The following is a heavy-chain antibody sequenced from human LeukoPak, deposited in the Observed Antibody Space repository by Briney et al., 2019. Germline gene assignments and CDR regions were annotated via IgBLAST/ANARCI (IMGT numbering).Heavy chain of an antibody. D-gene: IGHD3-22*01. CDR2: ISHDGTT. Sequence: SETLSLTCGVSGGSIDITNYWSWVRQAPGKGLEWIGEISHDGTTNYNPSLRSRVAMSLDRANNQFSLSLTSVTAADTAVYYCTREDRPFCPFAYWGQGVLVTVSS. V-gene: IGHV4-4*02. CDR3: TREDRPFCPFAY. CDR1: GGSIDITNY. J-gene: IGHJ4*02.